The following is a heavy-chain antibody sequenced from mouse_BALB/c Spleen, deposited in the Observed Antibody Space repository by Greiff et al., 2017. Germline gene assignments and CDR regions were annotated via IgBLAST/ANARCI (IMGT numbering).Heavy chain of an antibody. J-gene: IGHJ3*01. D-gene: IGHD2-2*01. CDR3: TRWGYDSFAY. CDR2: IYPSDSYT. V-gene: IGHV1-69*02. CDR1: GYTFTSYW. Sequence: QVQLQQPGAELVRPGASVKLSCKASGYTFTSYWINWVKQRPGQGLEWIGNIYPSDSYTNYNQKFKDKATLTVDKSSSTAYMQLSSPTSEDSAVYYCTRWGYDSFAYWGQGTLVTVSA.